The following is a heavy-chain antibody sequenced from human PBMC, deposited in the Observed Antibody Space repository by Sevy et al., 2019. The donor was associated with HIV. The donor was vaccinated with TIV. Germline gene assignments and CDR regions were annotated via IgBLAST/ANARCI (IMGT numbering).Heavy chain of an antibody. Sequence: SETLSLTCAVYGGSFSGYYWSWIRQPPGKGLEWIGEINHSGSTNYSPSLKSRVTISVDTSKNQFSLKLSSVTAADTAVYYCVGSSSGWTPFAFDYWGQGTLVTVSS. CDR2: INHSGST. CDR3: VGSSSGWTPFAFDY. CDR1: GGSFSGYY. J-gene: IGHJ4*02. D-gene: IGHD6-19*01. V-gene: IGHV4-34*01.